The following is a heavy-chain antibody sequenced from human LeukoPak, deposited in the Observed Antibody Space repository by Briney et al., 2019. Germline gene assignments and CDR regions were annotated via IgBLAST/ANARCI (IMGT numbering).Heavy chain of an antibody. J-gene: IGHJ4*02. CDR1: GFTFSSYA. Sequence: PGGSLRFSCAASGFTFSSYAMSWVRQAPGKGLEWVSAISGSGGSTYYADSVKGRFTISRDNSKNTLYLQMNSLRAEDTAVYYCAKGYDSSGSYYFDYWGQGTLVTVSS. CDR3: AKGYDSSGSYYFDY. D-gene: IGHD3-22*01. CDR2: ISGSGGST. V-gene: IGHV3-23*01.